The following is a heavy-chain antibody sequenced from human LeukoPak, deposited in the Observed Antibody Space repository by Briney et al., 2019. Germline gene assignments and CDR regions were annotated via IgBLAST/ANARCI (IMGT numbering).Heavy chain of an antibody. Sequence: SETLSLTCTVSVGSISSSDSYYWGWIRQPPGKGLEWLGSVHYSASTYYNPSLKSRVTISVDTSKNQFSLKLSSVTAADTAVYYCARHMNYFYYYMDVWGNGTTVTVSS. CDR3: ARHMNYFYYYMDV. CDR2: VHYSAST. D-gene: IGHD3-16*01. CDR1: VGSISSSDSYY. V-gene: IGHV4-39*01. J-gene: IGHJ6*03.